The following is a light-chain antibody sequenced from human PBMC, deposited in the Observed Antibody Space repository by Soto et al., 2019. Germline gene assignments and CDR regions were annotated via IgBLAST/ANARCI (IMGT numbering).Light chain of an antibody. CDR3: AAWDDSLRGRV. V-gene: IGLV1-47*01. CDR1: SSNTGSNY. CDR2: TNN. Sequence: QSVLTQPPSASGTPGQRVTISCSGSSSNTGSNYVYWYQQLPGTAPKLLIDTNNQPPSGVPDRFSGSKSGTSASLAISGLRSEDEANYYWAAWDDSLRGRVFGGGTKLTVL. J-gene: IGLJ2*01.